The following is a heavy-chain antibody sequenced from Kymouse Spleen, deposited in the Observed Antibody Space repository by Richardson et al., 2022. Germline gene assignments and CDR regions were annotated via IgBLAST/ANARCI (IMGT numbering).Heavy chain of an antibody. CDR2: IYYSGST. V-gene: IGHV4-39*01. Sequence: QLQLQESGPGLVKPSETLSLTCTVSGGSISSSSYYWGWIRQPPGKGLEWIGSIYYSGSTYYNPSLKSRVTISVDTSKNQFSLKLSSVTAADTAVYYCARDSSLVYYYYGMDVWGQGTTVTVSS. D-gene: IGHD6-6*01. CDR3: ARDSSLVYYYYGMDV. J-gene: IGHJ6*02. CDR1: GGSISSSSYY.